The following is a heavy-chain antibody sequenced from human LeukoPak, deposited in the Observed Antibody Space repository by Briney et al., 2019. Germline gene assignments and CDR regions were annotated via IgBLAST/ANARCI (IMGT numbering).Heavy chain of an antibody. V-gene: IGHV1-18*01. CDR1: GHAFTSYG. Sequence: ASVKVSCKASGHAFTSYGISWVRQAPGQGLEWMGWISAYNGNTNYAQKLQGRVTMTTDTSTSTAYMELRSLRSDDTAVYYCARVTPHPYSSSWDEYFQHWGQGTLVTVSS. J-gene: IGHJ1*01. CDR3: ARVTPHPYSSSWDEYFQH. D-gene: IGHD6-13*01. CDR2: ISAYNGNT.